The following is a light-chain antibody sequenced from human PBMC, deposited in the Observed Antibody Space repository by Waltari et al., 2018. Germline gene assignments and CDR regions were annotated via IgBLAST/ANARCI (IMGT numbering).Light chain of an antibody. J-gene: IGLJ2*01. CDR3: SSYTSSRTVV. CDR2: EVS. CDR1: IRDVGGYNY. V-gene: IGLV2-14*01. Sequence: QSALTQPASVSGSPGPSITISCTGPIRDVGGYNYASWYQQHPGKAPKLMIYEVSNRPSGVSNRFSVSKSGNTASLTISGLQAEDEADYYCSSYTSSRTVVFGGGTKLTVL.